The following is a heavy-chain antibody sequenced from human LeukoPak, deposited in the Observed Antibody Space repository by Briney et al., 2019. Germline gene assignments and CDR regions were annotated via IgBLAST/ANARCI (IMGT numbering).Heavy chain of an antibody. CDR1: GGSFSGYY. Sequence: SETLSLTCAVYGGSFSGYYWSWIRQPPGKGLEWIGEINHSGSTNYNPSLKSRVTISVDTSKNQFSLKLSSVTAADTAVYYCARGGPIWFSHGFYFDYWGQGTLVTVSS. J-gene: IGHJ4*02. CDR2: INHSGST. CDR3: ARGGPIWFSHGFYFDY. D-gene: IGHD3-10*01. V-gene: IGHV4-34*01.